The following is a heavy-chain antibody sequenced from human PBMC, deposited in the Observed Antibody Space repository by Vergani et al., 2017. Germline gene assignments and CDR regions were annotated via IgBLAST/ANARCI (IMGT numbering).Heavy chain of an antibody. CDR1: GFTFSSNA. D-gene: IGHD3-10*01. J-gene: IGHJ4*02. CDR2: IYYSGST. CDR3: ARHGRDGSGVENYFDY. Sequence: VLLLESGGGLVQPGGSLRLSCVASGFTFSSNAMSWVRQAPGKGLEWIGSIYYSGSTYYNPSLKSRVTISVDTSKNQFSLKLSSVTAADTAVYYCARHGRDGSGVENYFDYWGQGTLVTVSS. V-gene: IGHV4-39*01.